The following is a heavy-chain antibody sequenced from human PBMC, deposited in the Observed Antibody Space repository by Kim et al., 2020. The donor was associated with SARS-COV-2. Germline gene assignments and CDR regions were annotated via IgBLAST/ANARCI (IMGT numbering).Heavy chain of an antibody. CDR2: ISSSSSYI. D-gene: IGHD3-10*01. J-gene: IGHJ6*03. V-gene: IGHV3-21*01. CDR3: ARDQVVQGYYYYYMDV. Sequence: GGSLRLSCAASGFTFSSYSMNWVRQAPGKGLEWVSSISSSSSYIYYADSVKGRFTISRDNAKNSLYLQMNSLRAEDTAVYYCARDQVVQGYYYYYMDVWGKGTTVTVSS. CDR1: GFTFSSYS.